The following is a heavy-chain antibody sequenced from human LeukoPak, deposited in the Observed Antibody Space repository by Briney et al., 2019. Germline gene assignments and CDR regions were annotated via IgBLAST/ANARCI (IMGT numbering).Heavy chain of an antibody. CDR2: IKEDGSEK. V-gene: IGHV3-7*01. J-gene: IGHJ4*02. D-gene: IGHD1-26*01. Sequence: PGGSLRLSCAASGFTFSSYWMIWVRQAPGRGLEWVANIKEDGSEKYYVDSVKGRFTISRDNAKNSLFLQMNSLRAEDTAVYYCARDTSASYSDYWGLGTLVTVSS. CDR3: ARDTSASYSDY. CDR1: GFTFSSYW.